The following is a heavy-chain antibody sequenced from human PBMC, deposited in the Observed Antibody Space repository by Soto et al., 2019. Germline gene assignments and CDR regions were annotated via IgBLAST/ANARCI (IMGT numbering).Heavy chain of an antibody. CDR1: GFTFSSYA. Sequence: EVQVLESGGGLVQPGGSLRLSCAASGFTFSSYAMTWVRQAPGKGLEWVSTISGSGVSTYYADSVKGRFTISRDNSKNTLYLQMNSLRADDTAVYYCAKGKGDFWSGYQYSFDSWGQGTLVTVSS. J-gene: IGHJ4*02. CDR3: AKGKGDFWSGYQYSFDS. V-gene: IGHV3-23*01. CDR2: ISGSGVST. D-gene: IGHD3-3*01.